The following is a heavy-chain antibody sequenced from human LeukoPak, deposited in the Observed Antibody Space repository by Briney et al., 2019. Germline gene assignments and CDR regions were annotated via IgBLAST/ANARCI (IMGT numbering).Heavy chain of an antibody. CDR1: GFTFSSYG. D-gene: IGHD5-18*01. J-gene: IGHJ5*02. Sequence: PGGSLRLSCAASGFTFSSYGMYWVRQAPGKGLECVAFITYDGSEMYYADSVKGRFTISRDNSRDTLYLQVNSLRGDDTAIYYCARNRGYTYDYDSSDPWGQGTLVTVSS. CDR3: ARNRGYTYDYDSSDP. CDR2: ITYDGSEM. V-gene: IGHV3-30*19.